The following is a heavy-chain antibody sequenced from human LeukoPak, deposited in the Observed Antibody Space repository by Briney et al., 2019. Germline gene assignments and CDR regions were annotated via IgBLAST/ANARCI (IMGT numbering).Heavy chain of an antibody. CDR1: GFTFSSYG. D-gene: IGHD5-18*01. Sequence: GRSLRLSCAASGFTFSSYGMHGVREAAGKGLERVAVISYDGSNKYYADSVKGRFTISRDNSKNTLYLQMNSLRAEDTAAYYCASRYRYGYSLDFWGQGPLVTVSS. V-gene: IGHV3-30*03. J-gene: IGHJ4*02. CDR3: ASRYRYGYSLDF. CDR2: ISYDGSNK.